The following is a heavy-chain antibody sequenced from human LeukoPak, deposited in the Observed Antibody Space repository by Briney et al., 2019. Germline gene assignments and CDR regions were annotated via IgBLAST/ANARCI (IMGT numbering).Heavy chain of an antibody. CDR3: ATDRGGYTYSHDY. Sequence: SETLSLTCAVSGGSISSNNWWIWVRQSPEKGLEWIGEIYHDGSTNYNPSLKSRVTISMDKSKNQLFLKLNFVTAADTAVYYCATDRGGYTYSHDYWGQGTLVTVSS. D-gene: IGHD5-18*01. CDR2: IYHDGST. CDR1: GGSISSNNW. J-gene: IGHJ4*02. V-gene: IGHV4-4*02.